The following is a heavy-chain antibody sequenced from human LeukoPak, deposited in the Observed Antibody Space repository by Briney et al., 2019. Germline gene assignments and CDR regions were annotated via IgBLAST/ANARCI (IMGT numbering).Heavy chain of an antibody. J-gene: IGHJ4*02. V-gene: IGHV4-59*08. CDR3: ARGGVWVQLWYN. CDR2: IYSSGST. CDR1: GGSISSYY. D-gene: IGHD5-18*01. Sequence: PSETLSLTCTVSGGSISSYYWSWIRQPPGKGLEWIGYIYSSGSTNYNPSLKSRVTISVDTSKNQFSLKLSSVTAADTAVYYCARGGVWVQLWYNWGQGTLVTVSS.